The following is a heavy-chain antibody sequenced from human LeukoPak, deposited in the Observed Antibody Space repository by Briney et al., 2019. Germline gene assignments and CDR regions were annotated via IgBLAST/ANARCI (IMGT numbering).Heavy chain of an antibody. J-gene: IGHJ4*02. CDR2: ISYDGSNK. V-gene: IGHV3-30*04. CDR3: ARDRPRYFEY. CDR1: GFTFSSYA. Sequence: GGSLRLSCAASGFTFSSYAMHWVRQAPGKGLEWVAVISYDGSNKYYADSVKGRFTISRDNSKNTLYLQMNSLRAEDTAVYYCARDRPRYFEYWGQGTQVTVSS.